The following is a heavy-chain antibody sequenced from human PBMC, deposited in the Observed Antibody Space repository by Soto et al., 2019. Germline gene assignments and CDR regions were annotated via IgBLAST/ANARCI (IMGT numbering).Heavy chain of an antibody. V-gene: IGHV1-46*03. CDR3: AGSTGPRYCTSGVCGGYYFAY. CDR1: GYSFTTYY. D-gene: IGHD2-8*01. J-gene: IGHJ4*02. CDR2: INPSGGAT. Sequence: QVQLVQSGAEVKKPGASVKVSCKASGYSFTTYYIHWVRLAPGQGLEWMGIINPSGGATKYAQKFQGGVFVTRDALTRTLYREMSSMRSVETADYYCAGSTGPRYCTSGVCGGYYFAYWGEGTLVNVSS.